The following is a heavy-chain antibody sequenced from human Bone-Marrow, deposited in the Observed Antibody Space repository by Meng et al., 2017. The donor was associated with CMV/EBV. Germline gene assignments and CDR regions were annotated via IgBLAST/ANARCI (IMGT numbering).Heavy chain of an antibody. J-gene: IGHJ4*02. V-gene: IGHV3-23*01. D-gene: IGHD3-3*01. CDR3: AKPTYYDFWSARGGDY. CDR1: GFTFSSYA. Sequence: GGSLRLSCAASGFTFSSYAMSWVRQAPGEGLEWVSAISGSGGSTYYADSVKGRFTISRDNSKNTLYLQMNSLRAEDTAVYYCAKPTYYDFWSARGGDYWGQGTLVTVSS. CDR2: ISGSGGST.